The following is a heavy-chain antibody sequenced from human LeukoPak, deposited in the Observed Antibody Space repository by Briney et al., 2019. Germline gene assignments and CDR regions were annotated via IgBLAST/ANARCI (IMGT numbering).Heavy chain of an antibody. CDR1: AFTFNNYW. D-gene: IGHD4-11*01. Sequence: GGSLRLSCVASAFTFNNYWMHWVRQAPGKGLEWVASIKQDGGETFYVDSVKGRFTISRDNAKNSLYLQMNSLRAEDTAVYYCTREDHSNYNYWGQGTLVTVSS. J-gene: IGHJ4*02. CDR2: IKQDGGET. V-gene: IGHV3-7*01. CDR3: TREDHSNYNY.